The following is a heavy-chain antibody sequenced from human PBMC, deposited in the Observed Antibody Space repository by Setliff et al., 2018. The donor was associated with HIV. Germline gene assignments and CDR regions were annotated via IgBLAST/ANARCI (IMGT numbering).Heavy chain of an antibody. CDR2: IDPADSYT. D-gene: IGHD3-10*01. CDR1: GFSFTSYW. V-gene: IGHV5-10-1*01. CDR3: ARHFGYNPGWFDS. J-gene: IGHJ5*01. Sequence: PGESLKISCKGSGFSFTSYWISWVRQMPGKGLEWMGRIDPADSYTHYSPSFQGHITISIGKSISSASLHWSSLRTSDTAIYYCARHFGYNPGWFDSWGQGTLVTVSS.